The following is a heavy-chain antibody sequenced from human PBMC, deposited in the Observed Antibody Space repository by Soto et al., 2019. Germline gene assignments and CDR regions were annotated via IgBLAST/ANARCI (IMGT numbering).Heavy chain of an antibody. J-gene: IGHJ4*02. CDR2: ISGSGGST. V-gene: IGHV3-23*01. CDR1: GFTFSNYA. Sequence: VGSLRLSCAASGFTFSNYAMRWVRQAPGKGMQWVSGISGSGGSTHYTDSVKGRFTISRDNSKNTLYLQMNSLRAEDTAVYYCAKDRSTVTIHYSDYWGQGTLVTASS. CDR3: AKDRSTVTIHYSDY. D-gene: IGHD4-17*01.